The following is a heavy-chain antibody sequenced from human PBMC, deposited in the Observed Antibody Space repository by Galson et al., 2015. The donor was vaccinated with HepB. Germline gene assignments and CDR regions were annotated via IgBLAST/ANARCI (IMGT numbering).Heavy chain of an antibody. Sequence: SLRLACAASGFTFRDFYMGWLRVVPGKGLGWLSYISQSGSYIHYADSVRGRFTISRDNAKNSLYLQMNNLRAEDTAIYYCARWSQAYDHWGQGILVTVSS. V-gene: IGHV3-11*01. CDR3: ARWSQAYDH. CDR2: ISQSGSYI. J-gene: IGHJ4*02. D-gene: IGHD3-22*01. CDR1: GFTFRDFY.